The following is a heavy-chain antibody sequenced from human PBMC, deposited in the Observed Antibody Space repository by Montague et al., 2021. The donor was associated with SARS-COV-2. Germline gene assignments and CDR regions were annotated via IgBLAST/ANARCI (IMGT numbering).Heavy chain of an antibody. V-gene: IGHV4-59*01. CDR1: GGSINNYY. D-gene: IGHD5-12*01. CDR3: ARLQGGLRLMDY. CDR2: ISEIGST. Sequence: SETLSLTCTVSGGSINNYYWGWIRQPPGKALEYIAYISEIGSTHRNPALKSRVTISVDPSRNQIYLDVNSVTAADTAVYYCARLQGGLRLMDYWGQGTLVTVPS. J-gene: IGHJ4*02.